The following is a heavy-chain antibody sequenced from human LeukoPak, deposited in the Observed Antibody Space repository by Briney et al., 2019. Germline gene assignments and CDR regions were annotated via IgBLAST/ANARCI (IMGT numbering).Heavy chain of an antibody. Sequence: GGSLRLSCTASGFTFGDYLMSWFRQAPGKGLEWIGFISGGTTEYAASVKGRFTISRDDSTSIAYLQMSSLTTEDTAVYYCSRGSGWLSVYWGQGTLVTVSS. D-gene: IGHD6-19*01. CDR2: ISGGTT. V-gene: IGHV3-49*03. CDR1: GFTFGDYL. CDR3: SRGSGWLSVY. J-gene: IGHJ4*02.